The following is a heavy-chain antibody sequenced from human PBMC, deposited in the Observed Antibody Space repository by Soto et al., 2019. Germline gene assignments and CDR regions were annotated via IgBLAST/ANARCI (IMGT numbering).Heavy chain of an antibody. CDR1: GFPFSLYL. CDR2: INRSGGYA. V-gene: IGHV3-23*01. CDR3: EKYLLPKAERVFDY. Sequence: GGSLRLSCAASGFPFSLYLMSRVRPAPGKELEWVPLINRSGGYAYYADSVKGRFTVSRDNSKNTLYLQMNSLRAEDTVVYYCEKYLLPKAERVFDYWGQGTLVTVSS. J-gene: IGHJ4*02. D-gene: IGHD2-15*01.